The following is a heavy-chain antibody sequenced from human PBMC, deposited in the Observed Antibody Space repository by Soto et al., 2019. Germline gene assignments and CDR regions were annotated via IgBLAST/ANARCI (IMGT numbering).Heavy chain of an antibody. D-gene: IGHD4-17*01. J-gene: IGHJ1*01. Sequence: QVQLQESGPGLVKPSQTLSLTCTVSGGSISSGGYYWSWIRQHPGKGLEWIGYIYYSGSIYYNPSLKSRVTISVDTSKNQFALKLSSVTAADTAVYYCARDNGDYHEYFQHWGQGTLVTVSS. CDR1: GGSISSGGYY. V-gene: IGHV4-31*03. CDR3: ARDNGDYHEYFQH. CDR2: IYYSGSI.